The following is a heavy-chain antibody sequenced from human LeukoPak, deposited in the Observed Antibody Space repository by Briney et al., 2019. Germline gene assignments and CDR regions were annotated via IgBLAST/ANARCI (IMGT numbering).Heavy chain of an antibody. V-gene: IGHV4-31*03. Sequence: SQTLSLTSTVSGGSISSNGYYWCWIRQHPGKGLEWIGYIYYNGRTFYNPSLKTRVTISVDTSKSQFSLKLSSVTAADTAVYYCARAPKGMTTVRYYYYYYMDVWGKGTTVTVSS. D-gene: IGHD4-11*01. CDR3: ARAPKGMTTVRYYYYYYMDV. J-gene: IGHJ6*03. CDR1: GGSISSNGYY. CDR2: IYYNGRT.